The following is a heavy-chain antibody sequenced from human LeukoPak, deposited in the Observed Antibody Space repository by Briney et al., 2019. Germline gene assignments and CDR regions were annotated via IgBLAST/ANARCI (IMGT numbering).Heavy chain of an antibody. V-gene: IGHV3-23*01. CDR1: GFTFSNFG. CDR2: ISGSTTST. Sequence: PGGSLRLSCAASGFTFSNFGMNWVRQAPGKGLEWVSAISGSTTSTNYADSVKGRFTSSRDNSKNTLYLQTNSLRAEDTAVYYCARAPRITTPFNDFLYYYYGMDVWGQGTTVTVSS. CDR3: ARAPRITTPFNDFLYYYYGMDV. D-gene: IGHD2/OR15-2a*01. J-gene: IGHJ6*02.